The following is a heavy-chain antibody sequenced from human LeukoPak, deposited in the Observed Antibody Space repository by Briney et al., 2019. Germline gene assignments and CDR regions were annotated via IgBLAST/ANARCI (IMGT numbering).Heavy chain of an antibody. CDR3: ARVPDYYGSGSYSYYFDY. D-gene: IGHD3-10*01. V-gene: IGHV4-34*01. J-gene: IGHJ4*02. CDR2: INHSGST. Sequence: SETLSLTCPVYGGSFTRYYWSWIRQPPGTGLEWIGEINHSGSTNYNPSLKSRVTISVDTSKNQFSLKLSSVTAADTAVYYCARVPDYYGSGSYSYYFDYWGQGTLVTVSS. CDR1: GGSFTRYY.